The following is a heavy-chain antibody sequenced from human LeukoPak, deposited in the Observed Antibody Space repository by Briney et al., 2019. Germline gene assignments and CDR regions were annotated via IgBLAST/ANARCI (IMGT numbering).Heavy chain of an antibody. Sequence: KSSETLSLTCTVSGGSISSSSYYWGWIRQPPGKGLEWIGSIYYSGSTNYNPSLKSRVTISVDTSKSQFSLNLSSVTAADTAVYYCARARYNWFDPWGQGTLVTVSS. CDR2: IYYSGST. CDR1: GGSISSSSYY. J-gene: IGHJ5*02. V-gene: IGHV4-39*07. CDR3: ARARYNWFDP.